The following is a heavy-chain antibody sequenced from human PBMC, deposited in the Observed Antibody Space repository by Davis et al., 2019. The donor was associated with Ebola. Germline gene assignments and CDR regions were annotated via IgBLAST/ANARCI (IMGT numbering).Heavy chain of an antibody. CDR2: INAGNGNT. Sequence: ASVKVSCKASGYTFTSYAMHWVRQAPGQRLEWMGWINAGNGNTKDSQNFQGRVTITRDTSASTAYMELSSLRSEDSAVYYCARDGQLAFDFWGQGTLVTVSS. V-gene: IGHV1-3*01. CDR1: GYTFTSYA. D-gene: IGHD6-6*01. J-gene: IGHJ4*02. CDR3: ARDGQLAFDF.